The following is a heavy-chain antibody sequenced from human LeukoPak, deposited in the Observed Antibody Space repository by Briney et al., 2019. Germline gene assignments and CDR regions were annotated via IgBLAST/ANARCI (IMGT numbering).Heavy chain of an antibody. CDR3: ARGLYYYYYGMDV. Sequence: SETLSLTCAVYGGSFSGYYWSWIRQPPGKGLEWIGEINHSGSTNYNPSLKSRVTISVDTSKNQFSLKLSSVTAADTAVYYRARGLYYYYYGMDVWGQGTTVTVSS. J-gene: IGHJ6*02. CDR1: GGSFSGYY. V-gene: IGHV4-34*01. CDR2: INHSGST.